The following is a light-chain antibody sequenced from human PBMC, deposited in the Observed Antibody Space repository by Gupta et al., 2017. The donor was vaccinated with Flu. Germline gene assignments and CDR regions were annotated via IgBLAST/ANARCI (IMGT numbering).Light chain of an antibody. J-gene: IGKJ1*01. CDR1: QSVGTSY. CDR3: QQDGSSPGT. V-gene: IGKV3-20*01. Sequence: LPAREPAILSCGTSQSVGTSYFDWYPQKPGQAPTLIFSGASRSATGVPDRFSGSGSGTEFTLPISRLEPEDSEVYYCQQDGSSPGTFGQGTKVEIK. CDR2: GAS.